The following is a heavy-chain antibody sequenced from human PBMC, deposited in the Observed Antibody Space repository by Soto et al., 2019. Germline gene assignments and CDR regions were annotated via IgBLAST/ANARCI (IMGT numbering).Heavy chain of an antibody. D-gene: IGHD6-13*01. CDR2: IIPIVGTG. J-gene: IGHJ6*02. V-gene: IGHV1-69*13. CDR1: GYTFTVYY. CDR3: ARDLRAAGRPGMDV. Sequence: SVKVSCKASGYTFTVYYIHCVRQSPGQGLEWMGWIIPIVGTGNYAQNFQGRATITADESTSTAYMELSSLRSEDTAMYYCARDLRAAGRPGMDVWGQGTTVTVSS.